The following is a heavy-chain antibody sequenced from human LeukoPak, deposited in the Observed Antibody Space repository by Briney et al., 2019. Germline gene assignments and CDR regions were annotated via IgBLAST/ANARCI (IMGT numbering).Heavy chain of an antibody. D-gene: IGHD3-22*01. V-gene: IGHV3-9*01. CDR2: ISWNSGSI. Sequence: GGSLRLSCAASGFTFDDYAMHWVRQAPGKGLEWVSGISWNSGSIGYADSVKGRFTISRDNAKNSLYLQMNSLRAEDTALHYCAKDIGDDSSGYFDYWGQGTLVTVSS. CDR3: AKDIGDDSSGYFDY. CDR1: GFTFDDYA. J-gene: IGHJ4*02.